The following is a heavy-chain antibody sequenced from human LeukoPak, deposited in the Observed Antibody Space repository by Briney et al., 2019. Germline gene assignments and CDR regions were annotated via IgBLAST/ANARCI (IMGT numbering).Heavy chain of an antibody. J-gene: IGHJ4*02. Sequence: SETLSLTCTVSAASISTSDYWWAWIRQPPGRGLEWIGSIFYSGNTHDYPSLRSRLTISVDTSKNQFSLKLSSVTAADTAVYYCASNYYDSSGHFDYWGQGTLVTVSS. CDR1: AASISTSDYW. CDR2: IFYSGNT. V-gene: IGHV4-39*07. CDR3: ASNYYDSSGHFDY. D-gene: IGHD3-22*01.